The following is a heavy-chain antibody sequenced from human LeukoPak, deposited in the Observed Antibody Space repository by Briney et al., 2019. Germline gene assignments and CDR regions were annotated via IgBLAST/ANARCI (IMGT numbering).Heavy chain of an antibody. CDR2: ISAYNGNT. CDR3: ARYSGSYYPFDY. CDR1: GGTFSSYA. D-gene: IGHD1-26*01. J-gene: IGHJ4*02. Sequence: ASVKVSCKASGGTFSSYAISWVRQAPGQGLEWMGWISAYNGNTNYAQKLQGRVTMTTDTSTSTAYMELRSLRSDDTAVYYCARYSGSYYPFDYWGQGTLVTVSS. V-gene: IGHV1-18*01.